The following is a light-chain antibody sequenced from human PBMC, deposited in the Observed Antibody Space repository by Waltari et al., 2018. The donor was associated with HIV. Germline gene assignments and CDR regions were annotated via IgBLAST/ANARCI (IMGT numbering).Light chain of an antibody. CDR1: SSDIGGYNY. V-gene: IGLV2-11*01. CDR3: CSYAGNSDVV. CDR2: DVH. J-gene: IGLJ2*01. Sequence: QSALTQPHSVSGSPGQSVTISCTGTSSDIGGYNYVSWYRQFPGKAPSVLIHDVHKRPSGVPDRFSCSKSGNTASLTISGLQTDDEADYYCCSYAGNSDVVFGGGTTLTVL.